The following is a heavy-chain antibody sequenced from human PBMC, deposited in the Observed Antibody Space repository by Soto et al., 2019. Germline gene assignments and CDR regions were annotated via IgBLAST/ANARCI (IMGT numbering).Heavy chain of an antibody. D-gene: IGHD2-15*01. J-gene: IGHJ6*03. CDR1: GGSFSGYY. Sequence: SETLSLTCAVYGGSFSGYYWSWIRQPPGKGLEWIGEINHSGSTNYNPSLKSRVTISVDTSKNQFSLKLSSVTAADTAVYYCARGNCSGGSCFRYYYYYYYMDVWGKGTTVTVSS. CDR3: ARGNCSGGSCFRYYYYYYYMDV. CDR2: INHSGST. V-gene: IGHV4-34*01.